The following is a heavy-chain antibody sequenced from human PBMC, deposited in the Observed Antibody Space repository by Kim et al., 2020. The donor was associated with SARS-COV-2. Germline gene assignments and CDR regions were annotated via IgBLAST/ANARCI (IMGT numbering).Heavy chain of an antibody. CDR2: IYSDGTHE. J-gene: IGHJ4*02. V-gene: IGHV3-30-3*01. CDR1: GFRFNTYV. Sequence: GGSLRLSCAASGFRFNTYVMHWVRQAPGKGLDWVALIYSDGTHEHYADSVKGRFTISRDNSQNTLFLDMNSLRAEDTAIYYCARELVGTTDFDYWGQGT. D-gene: IGHD2-21*02. CDR3: ARELVGTTDFDY.